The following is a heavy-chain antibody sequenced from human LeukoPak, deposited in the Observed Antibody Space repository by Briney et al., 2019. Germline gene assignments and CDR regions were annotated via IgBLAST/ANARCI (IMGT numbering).Heavy chain of an antibody. CDR2: ISGFNGNT. D-gene: IGHD6-13*01. CDR1: RYTFTSYL. Sequence: ASVTVSSKASRYTFTSYLIRWVRHGPGQGLEWMGWISGFNGNTDYAQKFKDRVTLTTDTSTSTAYMELRSPTSDDTAVYYCARIWAEFQLVCDYWGRGALVTVSP. CDR3: ARIWAEFQLVCDY. J-gene: IGHJ4*02. V-gene: IGHV1-18*01.